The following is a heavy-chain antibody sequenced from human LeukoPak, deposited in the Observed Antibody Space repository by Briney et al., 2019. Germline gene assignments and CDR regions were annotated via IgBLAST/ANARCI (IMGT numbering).Heavy chain of an antibody. D-gene: IGHD6-13*01. CDR2: IYYSGST. Sequence: SETLSLTCTVSGGSISSSSYYWGWIRQPPGKGLEWIGSIYYSGSTYYNPSLKSRVTISVDTSKNQFSLKLSSVTAADTAVYYCARGWQQLAKIPFDYWGQGTLVAVSS. CDR3: ARGWQQLAKIPFDY. J-gene: IGHJ4*02. CDR1: GGSISSSSYY. V-gene: IGHV4-39*07.